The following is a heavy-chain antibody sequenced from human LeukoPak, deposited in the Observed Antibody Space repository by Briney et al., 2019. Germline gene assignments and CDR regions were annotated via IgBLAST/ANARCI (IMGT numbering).Heavy chain of an antibody. J-gene: IGHJ4*02. Sequence: GRSLRLSCAASGFTFSTYAMNWVRQAPGKGLEWVAVISYDGRQNYYADSVKGRFTISRDNSKNTLYLQMNSLRAEDTAVYYCAKARRYSLFDYWGQGTLVTVSS. CDR3: AKARRYSLFDY. CDR1: GFTFSTYA. D-gene: IGHD5-18*01. V-gene: IGHV3-30*04. CDR2: ISYDGRQN.